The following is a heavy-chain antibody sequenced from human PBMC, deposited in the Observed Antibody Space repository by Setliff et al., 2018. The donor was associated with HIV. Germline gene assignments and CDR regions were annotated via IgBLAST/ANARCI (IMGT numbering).Heavy chain of an antibody. CDR2: IYPDDSDI. J-gene: IGHJ3*01. Sequence: PGESLKISCKALDYTFTTYWIAWVRQKPGEGLEWMGIIYPDDSDIRYNPSFQNQITISADKSIATAYLQLNNLKASDTATYYCARRDGRSMNAFQIWGPGTMVTVSS. CDR3: ARRDGRSMNAFQI. CDR1: DYTFTTYW. D-gene: IGHD2-21*01. V-gene: IGHV5-51*01.